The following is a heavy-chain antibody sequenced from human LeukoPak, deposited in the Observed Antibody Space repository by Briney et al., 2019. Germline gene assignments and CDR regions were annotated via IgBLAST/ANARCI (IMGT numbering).Heavy chain of an antibody. CDR3: ARGYYYRT. CDR2: IYADGSS. V-gene: IGHV4-61*02. CDR1: GGSVGSDNSY. J-gene: IGHJ4*02. Sequence: PSETLSLTCTVSGGSVGSDNSYWNWIRQPAGKGLEWIGRIYADGSSTYNPSLKSRVTILVDTSKNRFSLRLSSMTAADTAMYYCARGYYYRTWGLGTLVTVSS. D-gene: IGHD3-10*01.